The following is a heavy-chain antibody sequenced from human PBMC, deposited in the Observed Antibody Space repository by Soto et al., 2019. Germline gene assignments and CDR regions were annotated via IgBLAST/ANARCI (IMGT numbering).Heavy chain of an antibody. V-gene: IGHV4-34*01. CDR2: INHSGST. Sequence: PSETLSLTCSVYVGSFSGYYWSWIRQPPGKGLEWIGEINHSGSTNYNPSLTSRVTISVDTSKNQFSLKLSSVTAADTAVYYSERVRTTVTGYYYDYGMDVWGQGITVT. J-gene: IGHJ6*02. CDR3: ERVRTTVTGYYYDYGMDV. D-gene: IGHD4-17*01. CDR1: VGSFSGYY.